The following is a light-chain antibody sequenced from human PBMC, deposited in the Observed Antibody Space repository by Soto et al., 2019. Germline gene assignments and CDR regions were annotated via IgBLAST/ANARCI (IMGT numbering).Light chain of an antibody. Sequence: ELVLTQSPGTLSLSLGESGILSCRTSQTVNSPYLAWYQQKPGQAPRLLISGASSRATGIPDRFSCSVSATEFTITISRLESEDFAVYYCHQHEPSPPTFVPGTKVDVK. CDR3: HQHEPSPPT. V-gene: IGKV3-20*01. CDR2: GAS. J-gene: IGKJ3*01. CDR1: QTVNSPY.